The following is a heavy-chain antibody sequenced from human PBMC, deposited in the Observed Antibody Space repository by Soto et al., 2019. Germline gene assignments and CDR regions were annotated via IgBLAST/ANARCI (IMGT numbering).Heavy chain of an antibody. CDR2: IIPIFGTA. D-gene: IGHD2-2*01. CDR1: GGTFSSYA. CDR3: ARDHPTCSSTSCYYDY. J-gene: IGHJ4*02. Sequence: SVKVSCKASGGTFSSYAISWVRQAPGQGLEWMGGIIPIFGTANYAQKFQGRVTITADESTSTAYMELSSLRSEDTAVYYCARDHPTCSSTSCYYDYWGQGTLVTAPQ. V-gene: IGHV1-69*13.